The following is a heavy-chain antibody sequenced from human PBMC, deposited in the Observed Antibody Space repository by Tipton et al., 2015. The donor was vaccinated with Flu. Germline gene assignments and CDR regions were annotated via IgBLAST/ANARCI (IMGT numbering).Heavy chain of an antibody. CDR2: INPNSGGR. V-gene: IGHV1-2*02. CDR3: ARRSWDS. CDR1: GYTFSDYY. Sequence: QVQLVQSGAEVRKPGASVKVSCETSGYTFSDYYIHWVRQVPGQGLEWMGWINPNSGGRIYAQKFQGRVTLTSDTSITTAYMELSRLTSNDTAVYYCARRSWDSWGQGTLVTVSS. J-gene: IGHJ4*02.